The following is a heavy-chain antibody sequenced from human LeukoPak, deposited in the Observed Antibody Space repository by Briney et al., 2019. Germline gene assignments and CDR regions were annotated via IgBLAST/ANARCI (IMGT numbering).Heavy chain of an antibody. CDR1: GYTFTSYG. D-gene: IGHD3-10*01. Sequence: GASVKVSCKASGYTFTSYGISWVRQAPGQGLEWMGWISAYNGNTNYAQKLQGRVTMTTDTSTSTAYMELRSLGSDDTAVYYCARDSGLWFGEFPVVYWGQGTLVTVSS. CDR2: ISAYNGNT. J-gene: IGHJ4*02. CDR3: ARDSGLWFGEFPVVY. V-gene: IGHV1-18*01.